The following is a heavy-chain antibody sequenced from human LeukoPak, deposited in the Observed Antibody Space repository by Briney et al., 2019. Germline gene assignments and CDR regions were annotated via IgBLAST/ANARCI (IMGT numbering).Heavy chain of an antibody. Sequence: GGSLRLSCAASGFTFRSYDMHWVRQAPGKGLEWVANIKEDGTETYYVDSVKGRFTISRDNAKNSLYLQMNSLRVEDTAVYYCAKEGRSLQTYWGQGTLVTVSS. CDR3: AKEGRSLQTY. CDR1: GFTFRSYD. V-gene: IGHV3-7*03. J-gene: IGHJ4*02. CDR2: IKEDGTET. D-gene: IGHD5-24*01.